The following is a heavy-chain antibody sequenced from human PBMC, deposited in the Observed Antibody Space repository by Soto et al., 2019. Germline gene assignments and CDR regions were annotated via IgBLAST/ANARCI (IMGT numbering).Heavy chain of an antibody. Sequence: QVRLQESGPGLVRPSQTLSLACSVSGGSVRSGGYSWTWIRQHPGKGLEWIGYIYDSGTTYYTPSLRSRVTMSLDTSKNQFSLKLISLTAADTAAYYSAGDGYSLDYWGQGTLVTVSS. J-gene: IGHJ4*02. D-gene: IGHD4-4*01. CDR2: IYDSGTT. CDR3: AGDGYSLDY. V-gene: IGHV4-31*03. CDR1: GGSVRSGGYS.